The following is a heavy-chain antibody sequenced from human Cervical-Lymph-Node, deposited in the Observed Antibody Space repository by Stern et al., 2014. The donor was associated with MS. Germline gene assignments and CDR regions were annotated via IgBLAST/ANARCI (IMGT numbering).Heavy chain of an antibody. CDR2: IYYSGST. D-gene: IGHD2-15*01. CDR1: GGSISSYY. J-gene: IGHJ5*02. V-gene: IGHV4-59*01. Sequence: QVQLQESGPGLVKPSETLSLTCTVSGGSISSYYWSWIRQPPGKGLEWIGYIYYSGSTNYNPPLKSRVTISVDTSKNQFSLKLSSVTAADTAVYYCARYSVVVVAATLYNWFDPWGQGTLVTVSS. CDR3: ARYSVVVVAATLYNWFDP.